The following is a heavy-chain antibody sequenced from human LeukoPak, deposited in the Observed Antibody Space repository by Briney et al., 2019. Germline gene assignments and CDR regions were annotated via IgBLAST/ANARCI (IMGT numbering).Heavy chain of an antibody. CDR2: ISYDGSNK. CDR1: GFTFSSYG. J-gene: IGHJ4*02. D-gene: IGHD2-2*01. CDR3: AKGGCSSTSRRAPLGY. Sequence: GGSLRLSCAASGFTFSSYGMHWVRQAPGKGLEWVAVISYDGSNKYYADSVKGRFTISRDNSKNTLYLQMNSLRAEDTAVYYCAKGGCSSTSRRAPLGYWGQGTLVTVSS. V-gene: IGHV3-30*18.